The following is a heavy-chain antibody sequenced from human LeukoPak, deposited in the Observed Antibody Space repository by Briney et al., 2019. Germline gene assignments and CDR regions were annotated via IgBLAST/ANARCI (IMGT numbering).Heavy chain of an antibody. V-gene: IGHV3-30*18. J-gene: IGHJ6*03. CDR1: GFTFSSYG. Sequence: GGSLRLSCAASGFTFSSYGMHWVRQAPGKGLEWVAVISNDGSNKYYADSVKGRFTISRDNSKNTLYLQMNSLRAEDTAVYYCAKASREKQLVSSNYYMDGWGKGTTVTVSS. D-gene: IGHD6-6*01. CDR3: AKASREKQLVSSNYYMDG. CDR2: ISNDGSNK.